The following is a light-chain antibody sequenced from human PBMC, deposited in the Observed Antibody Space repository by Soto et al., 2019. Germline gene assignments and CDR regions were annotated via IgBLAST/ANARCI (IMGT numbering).Light chain of an antibody. V-gene: IGLV1-51*02. CDR1: SSNIGNNY. J-gene: IGLJ1*01. CDR2: ENN. CDR3: GTWDSSLSAGGDV. Sequence: QSVLTQPPSVSAAPGQKVTISCSGSSSNIGNNYVSWYQQLPGTAPKLLIYENNKRPSGIPDRFSGSKSGTSATLGITGLQTGDEADYYCGTWDSSLSAGGDVFGTGTRSPS.